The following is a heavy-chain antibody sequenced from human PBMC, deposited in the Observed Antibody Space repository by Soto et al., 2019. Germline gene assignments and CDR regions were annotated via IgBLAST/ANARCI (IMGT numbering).Heavy chain of an antibody. V-gene: IGHV3-9*01. CDR1: GSTLDDYG. Sequence: GGSLRLSFAASGSTLDDYGMHWVRQAPGTGLEWVSAISWNSGIMDYVDSVKGRFTISRDNAKSSLYLQMNSLRAEDTDVYYCASSATSDSSGDYGLFDYWGQGTVVTVS. D-gene: IGHD3-22*01. CDR3: ASSATSDSSGDYGLFDY. J-gene: IGHJ4*02. CDR2: ISWNSGIM.